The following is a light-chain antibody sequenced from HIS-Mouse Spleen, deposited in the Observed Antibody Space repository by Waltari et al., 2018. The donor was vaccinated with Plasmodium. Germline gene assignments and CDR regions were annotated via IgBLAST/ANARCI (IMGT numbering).Light chain of an antibody. J-gene: IGLJ3*02. Sequence: QSALTQPASVSGSPGPSITISCPGTSSDVGCYHYVPWYQQHPGKSPTRTFYEVSNGPAGVSNRVAGSKAGNTASLTISGIQAEDEADYYCSSYTSSSTWVFGGGTKLTVL. CDR2: EVS. V-gene: IGLV2-14*01. CDR1: SSDVGCYHY. CDR3: SSYTSSSTWV.